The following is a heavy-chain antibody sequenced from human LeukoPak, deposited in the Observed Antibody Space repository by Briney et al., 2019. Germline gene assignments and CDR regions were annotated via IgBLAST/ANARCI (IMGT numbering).Heavy chain of an antibody. CDR3: AKDPHARIVAAVLQ. CDR1: GFTFSDYA. V-gene: IGHV3-23*01. CDR2: ISGSGGST. D-gene: IGHD6-13*01. Sequence: GGSLRLSCAASGFTFSDYAMNWVRQAPGKGLEWVSGISGSGGSTYYADSVKGRFTISRDNSKNTLYLQLNSLRAEDTAVYYCAKDPHARIVAAVLQWGQGTLVTVS. J-gene: IGHJ4*02.